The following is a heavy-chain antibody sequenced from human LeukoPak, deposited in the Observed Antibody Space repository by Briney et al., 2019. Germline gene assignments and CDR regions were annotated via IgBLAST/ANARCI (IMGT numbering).Heavy chain of an antibody. J-gene: IGHJ3*01. Sequence: QPGGSLRLSCAASGFTFNNHAMSWVRQTPGKGLEWVSTTIDSGASTYHADSVKGRFTISRDNSKDTLFVQMNTLRAEDTALYFCARGGAAGWGTFDVWGQGTMVTVSS. D-gene: IGHD3-16*01. V-gene: IGHV3-23*01. CDR3: ARGGAAGWGTFDV. CDR2: TIDSGAST. CDR1: GFTFNNHA.